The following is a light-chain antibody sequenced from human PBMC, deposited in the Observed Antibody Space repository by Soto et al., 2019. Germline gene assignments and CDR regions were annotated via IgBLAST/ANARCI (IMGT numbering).Light chain of an antibody. J-gene: IGKJ2*01. CDR1: QTVSNIY. CDR3: QQFGTSPYT. V-gene: IGKV3-20*01. Sequence: EILLTQSPGTLSLSPGDRATLSCRASQTVSNIYLVWYQQRPGQAPRLLIYDASIRASGIPDRFSGSGSGTDFTLTISRLEPEDFAVYWCQQFGTSPYTFGQGTKVEIK. CDR2: DAS.